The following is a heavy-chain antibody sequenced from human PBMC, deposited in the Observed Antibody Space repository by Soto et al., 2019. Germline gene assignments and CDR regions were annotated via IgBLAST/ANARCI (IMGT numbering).Heavy chain of an antibody. CDR1: GYSFTSYW. CDR2: IYPGDSDT. D-gene: IGHD1-7*01. J-gene: IGHJ4*02. CDR3: VTTRDGTTFFPH. V-gene: IGHV5-51*01. Sequence: GESLKISCKASGYSFTSYWIGWVRQMPGKGLEWMGIIYPGDSDTRYRPSLLGQVTISADKSISTAYLQWSSLKASDTAMYYCVTTRDGTTFFPHWGQGTPVTVSS.